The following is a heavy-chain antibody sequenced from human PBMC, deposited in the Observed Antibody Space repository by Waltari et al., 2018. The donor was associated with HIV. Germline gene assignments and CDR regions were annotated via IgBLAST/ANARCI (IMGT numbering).Heavy chain of an antibody. CDR2: MSTSGSS. V-gene: IGHV4-61*02. CDR3: ARESAVYKYYRYCSDDDCYSRWFDP. CDR1: GASITTGNYF. D-gene: IGHD2-15*01. Sequence: QVQLQESGPRLVKSSETLSLTCNVSGASITTGNYFWTWIRQPAGKGLEWIGRMSTSGSSKYNPSCKSLGTISLDNSKNHFSLKLTSVTAADTAVYYCARESAVYKYYRYCSDDDCYSRWFDPWGQGTLVTVSS. J-gene: IGHJ5*02.